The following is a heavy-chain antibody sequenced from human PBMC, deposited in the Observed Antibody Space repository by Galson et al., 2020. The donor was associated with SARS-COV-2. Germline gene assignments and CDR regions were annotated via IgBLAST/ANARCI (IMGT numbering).Heavy chain of an antibody. J-gene: IGHJ3*02. D-gene: IGHD6-13*01. CDR3: ARVLWPTATPGTFGAFDI. Sequence: SETLSLTCAVYDGSLSGLYWSWIRQSPGQGLEWIGETMHGGNTNYNPSLKSRVTISIDMSKNQLSLMLYSVTAADRAVYYCARVLWPTATPGTFGAFDIWSQGTMVTVSS. CDR1: DGSLSGLY. V-gene: IGHV4-34*12. CDR2: TMHGGNT.